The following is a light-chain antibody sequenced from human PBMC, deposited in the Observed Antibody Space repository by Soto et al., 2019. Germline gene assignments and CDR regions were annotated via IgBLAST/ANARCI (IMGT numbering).Light chain of an antibody. CDR3: QKYNSAPLT. CDR2: KAS. V-gene: IGKV1-5*03. CDR1: QSISSW. Sequence: DIQMTHSPSTLSASVVDRVTITCRASQSISSWLAWYQQKPGKAPKLLIYKASSLESGVPSRFSGSGSGTEFTLTISSLQPDDVAAYYCQKYNSAPLTFGGGTKVDIK. J-gene: IGKJ4*01.